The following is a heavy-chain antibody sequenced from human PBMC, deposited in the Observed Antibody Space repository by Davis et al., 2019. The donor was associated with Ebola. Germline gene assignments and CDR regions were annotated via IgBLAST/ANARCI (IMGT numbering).Heavy chain of an antibody. CDR2: IYYSGST. D-gene: IGHD5-12*01. V-gene: IGHV4-59*01. CDR1: GGSISSYY. Sequence: PSETLSLTCTVSGGSISSYYWSWIRQPPGKGLEWIGYIYYSGSTNYNPSLKSRVTMSVDTSKNQFSLKVSSVTAADTAVYYCARVYSGHEYYFDYWGQGTLVTVSP. CDR3: ARVYSGHEYYFDY. J-gene: IGHJ4*02.